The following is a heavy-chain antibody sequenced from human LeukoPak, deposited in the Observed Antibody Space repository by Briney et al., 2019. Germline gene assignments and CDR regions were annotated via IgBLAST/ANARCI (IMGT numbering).Heavy chain of an antibody. CDR2: LVYDARS. Sequence: GGSLGLSCAASGFPFSSYGMHWVRQAPGKGLEWVARLVYDARSDYANSVKGRFSISRDDSKNTLFLDVSNLRVEDTALYYCARDLSAAFDFWGQGVLVTVSS. V-gene: IGHV3-33*01. D-gene: IGHD6-25*01. J-gene: IGHJ4*02. CDR3: ARDLSAAFDF. CDR1: GFPFSSYG.